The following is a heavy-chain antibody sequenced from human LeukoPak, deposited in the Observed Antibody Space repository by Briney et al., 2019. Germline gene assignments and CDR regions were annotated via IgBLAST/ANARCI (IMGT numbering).Heavy chain of an antibody. J-gene: IGHJ4*02. V-gene: IGHV3-23*01. D-gene: IGHD3-10*01. CDR3: AKDLELTYYGSGSYFDY. CDR1: GFTFSRYA. CDR2: ISGGCGST. Sequence: PGGSLRLSCAPSGFTFSRYAMSWGREAPGTGLEGGSAISGGCGSTYYADSVKGRFTNSRDNSKNPLYLQMNSLRAEDTAVYYCAKDLELTYYGSGSYFDYWGQGTLVTVSS.